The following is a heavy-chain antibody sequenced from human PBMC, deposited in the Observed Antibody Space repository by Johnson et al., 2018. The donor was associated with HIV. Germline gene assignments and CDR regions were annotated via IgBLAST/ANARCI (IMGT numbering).Heavy chain of an antibody. Sequence: VQLVESGGGLVQPGGYLRLSCAASGFTVSSNYMSWVRQAPGKGLEWVSIIYSGGSTYYAASVKGRFTISRDNSKNMLYLQMNSLRAEDTAVYYCARGGVVHDGFDIRGLGTMVTVSS. V-gene: IGHV3-66*02. D-gene: IGHD2-8*01. CDR2: IYSGGST. CDR3: ARGGVVHDGFDI. J-gene: IGHJ3*02. CDR1: GFTVSSNY.